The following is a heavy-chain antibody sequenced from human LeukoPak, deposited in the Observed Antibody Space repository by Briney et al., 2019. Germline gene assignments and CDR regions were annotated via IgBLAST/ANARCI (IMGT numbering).Heavy chain of an antibody. CDR1: GGSISSGDYY. V-gene: IGHV4-30-4*01. CDR2: IYYSGST. J-gene: IGHJ4*02. D-gene: IGHD3-16*02. Sequence: ASETLSLTCTVSGGSISSGDYYWSWIRQPPGKGLEWIGYIYYSGSTYYNPSLKSRVTISVDTSKNQFSLKLSSVTAADTAVYYCARGKGYDYVWGSYRWFDYWGQGTLVAVSS. CDR3: ARGKGYDYVWGSYRWFDY.